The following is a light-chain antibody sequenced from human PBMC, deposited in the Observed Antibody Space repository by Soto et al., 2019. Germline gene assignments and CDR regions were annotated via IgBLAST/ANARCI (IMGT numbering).Light chain of an antibody. Sequence: EIVLTHSPDTLSFSPGERATLSCRASESVSNNYLAWYQQKPGQAPRLVIYGASSRATGIPDRFSGSGSGTDFTLTISRLEPEDFAVYYCQQYSKSPLTFGQGTKVDNK. CDR1: ESVSNNY. CDR2: GAS. V-gene: IGKV3-20*01. J-gene: IGKJ1*01. CDR3: QQYSKSPLT.